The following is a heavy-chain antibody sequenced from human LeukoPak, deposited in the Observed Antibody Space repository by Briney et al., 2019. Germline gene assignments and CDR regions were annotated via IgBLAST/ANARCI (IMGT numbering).Heavy chain of an antibody. CDR1: GGSIRNYY. D-gene: IGHD6-13*01. V-gene: IGHV4-59*01. J-gene: IGHJ5*02. Sequence: TSETLSLTCTVSGGSIRNYYWNWIRQPPGKGLEWIGYIYDSGSTNYNPSLKSRVTISVDMSKNQFSLKLSSVTAADTAVYYCARDYAGSSSWNWFDPWGQGTLVTVSS. CDR3: ARDYAGSSSWNWFDP. CDR2: IYDSGST.